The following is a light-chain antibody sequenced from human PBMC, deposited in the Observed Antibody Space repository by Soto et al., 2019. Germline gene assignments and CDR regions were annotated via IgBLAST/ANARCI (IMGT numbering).Light chain of an antibody. CDR1: QSVSRSF. CDR2: GAY. J-gene: IGKJ2*01. V-gene: IGKV3-20*01. Sequence: EIVLTQSPGTLSLSPGERATLSCRASQSVSRSFLGWYQQKTGQAPRLLIYGAYSRATRIPDRFSGSASGPAFTLTISRLEPEDFAVYYCQQYGSSLYTFGQGNKLEIK. CDR3: QQYGSSLYT.